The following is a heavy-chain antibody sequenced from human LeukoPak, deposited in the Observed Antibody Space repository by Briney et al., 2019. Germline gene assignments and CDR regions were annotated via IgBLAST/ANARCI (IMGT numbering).Heavy chain of an antibody. D-gene: IGHD6-19*01. CDR1: GGSFSDYY. Sequence: SETLSLTCAVFGGSFSDYYWSWIRQPPGKGLEWIGEINHSGITNYNPSLKSLVTISADTTKNQFSLQLSSVTAADTSVYYCASDTVAGTGWGQGTLVTVSS. J-gene: IGHJ4*02. CDR2: INHSGIT. CDR3: ASDTVAGTG. V-gene: IGHV4-34*01.